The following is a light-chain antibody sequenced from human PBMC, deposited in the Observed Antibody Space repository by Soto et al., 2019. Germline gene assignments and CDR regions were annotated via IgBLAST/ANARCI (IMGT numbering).Light chain of an antibody. V-gene: IGKV1-39*01. CDR1: QNVNNY. Sequence: DMQMTQSPSSLSASVGDRATITCQTSQNVNNYLNWYQQKPGKASKLLIYGASNLRSGVSLRFSGSGSGKDFTLTISSLEPEDFATYYCHESYSSLWGTCGQGTKVDIQ. CDR3: HESYSSLWGT. J-gene: IGKJ1*01. CDR2: GAS.